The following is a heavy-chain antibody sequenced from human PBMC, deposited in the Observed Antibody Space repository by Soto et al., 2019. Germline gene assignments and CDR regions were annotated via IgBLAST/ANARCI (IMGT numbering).Heavy chain of an antibody. D-gene: IGHD3-9*01. V-gene: IGHV4-34*02. CDR2: ISQSGTI. CDR1: GGSFSGYY. J-gene: IGHJ4*02. Sequence: QVQLQQWGAGLLKPSETLSLTCAVYGGSFSGYYWNWIRQPPGKGLEWIGEISQSGTINYNPSLXGXAXLXXDASKSQCSLRLTSVTAADTAVYYCARGPVGGITKEGYFAHWGQGSLLTVSS. CDR3: ARGPVGGITKEGYFAH.